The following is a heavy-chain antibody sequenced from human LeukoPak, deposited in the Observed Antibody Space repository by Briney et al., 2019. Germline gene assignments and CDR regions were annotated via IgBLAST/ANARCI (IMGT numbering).Heavy chain of an antibody. CDR2: ISGSGGST. D-gene: IGHD6-19*01. J-gene: IGHJ4*02. CDR3: AKDRESGWYAFNY. CDR1: GFTFSSYA. Sequence: GGSLRLSCAASGFTFSSYAMSWVRQAPGEGLEWVPAISGSGGSTYSAVSVKGRFTISRDNSKNTLYLQMNSLRAEDTAVYYCAKDRESGWYAFNYWGQGTLVTVSS. V-gene: IGHV3-23*01.